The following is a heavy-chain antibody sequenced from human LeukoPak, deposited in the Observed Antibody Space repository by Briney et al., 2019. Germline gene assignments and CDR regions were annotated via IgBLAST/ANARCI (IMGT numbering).Heavy chain of an antibody. V-gene: IGHV3-74*01. Sequence: GGSLRLSCAASGFTFSSYWMHWVRQAPGKGLVWVSRIHSDGSSTSYADSVKGRFTISRDNAKNTLYLHMNSLRAEDTAVYYCARVGNYDYVWGSYRYDGDPGAFDIWGQGTMVTVSS. CDR1: GFTFSSYW. D-gene: IGHD3-16*02. CDR3: ARVGNYDYVWGSYRYDGDPGAFDI. CDR2: IHSDGSST. J-gene: IGHJ3*02.